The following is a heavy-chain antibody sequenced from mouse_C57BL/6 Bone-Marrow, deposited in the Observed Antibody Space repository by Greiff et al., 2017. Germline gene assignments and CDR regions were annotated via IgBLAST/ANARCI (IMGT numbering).Heavy chain of an antibody. Sequence: VQLQQSGAELVRPGASVKLSCKASGYTFTDYYINWVKQRPGQGLEWIARIYPGSGNTYYNEKFKGKATLTAEESSSTAYMQLRSLTFEDSAVYFCARKVRRNYAKDKWDQGNSVTVTA. V-gene: IGHV1-76*01. D-gene: IGHD2-14*01. CDR2: IYPGSGNT. CDR3: ARKVRRNYAKDK. CDR1: GYTFTDYY. J-gene: IGHJ4*01.